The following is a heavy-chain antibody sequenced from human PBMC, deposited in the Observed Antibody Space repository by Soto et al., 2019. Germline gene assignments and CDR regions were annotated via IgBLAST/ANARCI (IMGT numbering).Heavy chain of an antibody. CDR3: VRNILGSTSRTNYWYFDI. CDR2: ISGGGDAT. D-gene: IGHD2-21*01. Sequence: EVQLLESGGGLVQPGGSLRLSCVGPGFTFINYAMNWVRQAPGKGLEWVSSISGGGDATFFADSVRGRFTISRDNSENTVALQMNSLVVDDTAVYYCVRNILGSTSRTNYWYFDIWGRGTLVTVSS. CDR1: GFTFINYA. J-gene: IGHJ2*01. V-gene: IGHV3-23*01.